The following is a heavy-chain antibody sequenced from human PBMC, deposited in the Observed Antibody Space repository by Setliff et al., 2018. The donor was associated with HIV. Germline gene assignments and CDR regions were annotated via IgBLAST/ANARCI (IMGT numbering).Heavy chain of an antibody. CDR1: GFTFSNYV. CDR2: ISSSGGRT. Sequence: GSLRLSCAASGFTFSNYVMSWVRQTPGKGLEWVSVISSSGGRTYHADSVKGRSIISRGNSKNTLYLQMSSLRAEDTAVYYCARDAYGGVDYWGQGTLVTVSS. J-gene: IGHJ4*02. D-gene: IGHD2-8*01. CDR3: ARDAYGGVDY. V-gene: IGHV3-23*01.